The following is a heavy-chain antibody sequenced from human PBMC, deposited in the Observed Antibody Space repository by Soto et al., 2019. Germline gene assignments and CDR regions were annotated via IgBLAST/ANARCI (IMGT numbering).Heavy chain of an antibody. CDR2: INPNSGGT. CDR3: ARGPPRYSSGWYDHYYYCMDV. Sequence: ASVKVSCKASGYTFTGYYMHWVRQAPGQGLEWMGWINPNSGGTNYAQKFQGWVTMTRDTSISTAYMELSRLRSDDTAVYYCARGPPRYSSGWYDHYYYCMDVWGQ. CDR1: GYTFTGYY. J-gene: IGHJ6*02. D-gene: IGHD6-19*01. V-gene: IGHV1-2*04.